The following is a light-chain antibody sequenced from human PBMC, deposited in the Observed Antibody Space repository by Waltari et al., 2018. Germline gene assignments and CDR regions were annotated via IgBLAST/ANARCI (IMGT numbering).Light chain of an antibody. V-gene: IGKV3-20*01. J-gene: IGKJ4*01. CDR3: QQYGTSPVT. CDR2: GAS. CDR1: QSLNRNF. Sequence: EIVLTQSPGTLSLSPGETTTLSCRASQSLNRNFLAWYQQRPGQTPRLLIYGASTRAIGTPDRFRGSGSGIDFTLTISRLQPDDFAVYYCQQYGTSPVTFGGGTKVEIK.